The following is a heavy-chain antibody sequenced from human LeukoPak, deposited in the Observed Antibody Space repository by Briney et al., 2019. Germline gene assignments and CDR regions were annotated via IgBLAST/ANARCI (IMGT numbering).Heavy chain of an antibody. CDR3: ARDSSFEQLADNWFDP. Sequence: GGSLRLSCEGSAFIFSGHWMNWVRQTPGKGLEWVASIKEDGSERQYVDSVKGRFSISRDNTKGSLFLQLNSLRAEDTAVYYCARDSSFEQLADNWFDPWGQGTLVTVSS. D-gene: IGHD6-13*01. V-gene: IGHV3-7*03. CDR1: AFIFSGHW. CDR2: IKEDGSER. J-gene: IGHJ5*02.